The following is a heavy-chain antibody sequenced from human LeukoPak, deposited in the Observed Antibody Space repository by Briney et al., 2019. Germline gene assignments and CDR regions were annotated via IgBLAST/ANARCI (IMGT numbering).Heavy chain of an antibody. J-gene: IGHJ6*02. V-gene: IGHV3-43*02. CDR3: AKDLRIVGATNPLYYYYGMDV. CDR2: ISGDGGST. Sequence: GGSLRLSCAASGFTFDDYAMHWVRQAPGKGLEWVSLISGDGGSTCYADSVKGRFTISRDNSKNSLYLQMNSLRTEDTALYYCAKDLRIVGATNPLYYYYGMDVWGQGTTVTVS. CDR1: GFTFDDYA. D-gene: IGHD1-26*01.